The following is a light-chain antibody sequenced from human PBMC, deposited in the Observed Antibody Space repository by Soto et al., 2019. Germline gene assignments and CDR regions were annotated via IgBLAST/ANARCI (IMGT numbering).Light chain of an antibody. V-gene: IGLV1-40*01. CDR1: SSNIGAGYG. CDR3: QSYDSSLSGSV. CDR2: GNT. Sequence: QSVLTQPPSVSGAPGQRVTISCTGSSSNIGAGYGVHWYQQVPGTAPKLLIYGNTNRPSGVPDRFSGSKSCTSASLAITGLQAEDEADYYCQSYDSSLSGSVFGGGTKVTVL. J-gene: IGLJ2*01.